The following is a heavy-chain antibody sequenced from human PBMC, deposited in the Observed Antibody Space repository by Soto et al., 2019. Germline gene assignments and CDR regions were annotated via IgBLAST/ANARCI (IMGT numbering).Heavy chain of an antibody. D-gene: IGHD3-10*02. V-gene: IGHV1-18*01. Sequence: QVQLVQSGAEVKKPGASVKVPCKASGYTFTSYGISWVRQAPGQGLEWMGWISAYSGNTKYAQKFQGGVTMTTDISTSTAYRELRSVGSYGTAVSYCARGGMFFDPGGQGTLVTVSS. CDR1: GYTFTSYG. CDR2: ISAYSGNT. J-gene: IGHJ5*02. CDR3: ARGGMFFDP.